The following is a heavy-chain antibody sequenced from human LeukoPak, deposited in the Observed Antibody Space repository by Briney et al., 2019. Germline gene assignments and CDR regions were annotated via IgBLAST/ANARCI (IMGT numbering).Heavy chain of an antibody. D-gene: IGHD5-18*01. Sequence: ASVTVSFKASGYTFTSYDINWVRQATGQGLEWMGWMNPNSGNTGYAQKFQGRVTMTRNTSISTAYMELSSLRSEDTAVYYCARGDTAMETYYYYYMDVWGKGTTVTISS. CDR1: GYTFTSYD. V-gene: IGHV1-8*01. J-gene: IGHJ6*03. CDR2: MNPNSGNT. CDR3: ARGDTAMETYYYYYMDV.